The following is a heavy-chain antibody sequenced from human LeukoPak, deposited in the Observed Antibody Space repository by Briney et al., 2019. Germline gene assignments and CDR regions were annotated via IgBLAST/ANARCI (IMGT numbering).Heavy chain of an antibody. CDR2: ISYDGSNK. D-gene: IGHD5-18*01. J-gene: IGHJ2*01. CDR1: GFTFSNYA. V-gene: IGHV3-30-3*01. CDR3: ARARVDIAMFTWLNWYFDL. Sequence: GWSLRLSCAASGFTFSNYAIHWVRQAPGKGLEWVAVISYDGSNKYYADSVKGRFTISRDNSKNALYLQMNSLRAEDTAVYYCARARVDIAMFTWLNWYFDLWGRGTLVTVSS.